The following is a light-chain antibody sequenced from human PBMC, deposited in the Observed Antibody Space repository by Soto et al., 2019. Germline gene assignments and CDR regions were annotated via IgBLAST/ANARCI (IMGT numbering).Light chain of an antibody. CDR1: QSVNSNY. CDR3: QQYGSSFRYT. J-gene: IGKJ2*01. V-gene: IGKV3-20*01. CDR2: GAS. Sequence: EIVLTQSPGTLSLSPGERATLSCRASQSVNSNYVTWYQQKPGQAPRLLIYGASSRATGIPDRFSGSGSGTDFILTISRLEPEDFAVYYCQQYGSSFRYTFGQGTKLEIK.